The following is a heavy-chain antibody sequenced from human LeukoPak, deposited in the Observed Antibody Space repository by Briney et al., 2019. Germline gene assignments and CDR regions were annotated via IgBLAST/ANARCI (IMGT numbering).Heavy chain of an antibody. CDR2: INPSGGST. CDR3: AREARGGSYDYVWGSYRYFDY. CDR1: GYTFTSYY. V-gene: IGHV1-46*01. D-gene: IGHD3-16*02. Sequence: EASVKVSCKASGYTFTSYYMHWVRQAPGQGLEWMGIINPSGGSTSYAQKFQGRVTMTGDTSTSTVYMELSSLRSEDTAVYYCAREARGGSYDYVWGSYRYFDYWGQGTLVTVSS. J-gene: IGHJ4*02.